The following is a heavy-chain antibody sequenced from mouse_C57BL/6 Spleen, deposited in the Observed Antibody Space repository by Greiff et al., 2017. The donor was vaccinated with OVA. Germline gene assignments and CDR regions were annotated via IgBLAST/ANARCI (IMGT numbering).Heavy chain of an antibody. CDR3: ARGGDYYGSSYFTYFDV. CDR2: IDPNSGGT. CDR1: GYTFTSYW. V-gene: IGHV1-72*01. D-gene: IGHD1-1*01. Sequence: QVQLQQPGAELVKPGASVKLSCKASGYTFTSYWMHWVKQRPGRGLEWIGRIDPNSGGTKYNEKFKSKATLTVDKPSSTAYMQLSSLTSEDSAVYYCARGGDYYGSSYFTYFDVWGTGTTVTVSS. J-gene: IGHJ1*03.